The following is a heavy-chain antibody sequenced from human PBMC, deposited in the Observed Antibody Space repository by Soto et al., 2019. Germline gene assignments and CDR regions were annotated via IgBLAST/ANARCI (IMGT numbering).Heavy chain of an antibody. V-gene: IGHV3-23*01. CDR3: AKMGGGNLPKHFHV. Sequence: GGTLRLSCAASGFTFSDFARSWVRKPPGKGLEWVSTFTAAGRNTFYADSVRGGFTTSRDTTKNTLYHHVNSLRVDNTAVYYGAKMGGGNLPKHFHVWGHGTMVTVSS. D-gene: IGHD3-16*01. CDR1: GFTFSDFA. CDR2: FTAAGRNT. J-gene: IGHJ1*01.